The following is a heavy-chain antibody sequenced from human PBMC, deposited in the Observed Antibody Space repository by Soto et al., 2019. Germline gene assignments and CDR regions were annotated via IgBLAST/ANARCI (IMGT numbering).Heavy chain of an antibody. CDR2: MNPNSGNT. J-gene: IGHJ4*02. D-gene: IGHD5-12*01. Sequence: ASVKVSCKASGYTFTSYDINWVRQATGQGLEWMGWMNPNSGNTGYAQKFQGRVTMTRNTSISTAYMELSSLRSEDTAVYYCARARPAYSGYDVDYWGQGTLVTVSS. V-gene: IGHV1-8*01. CDR1: GYTFTSYD. CDR3: ARARPAYSGYDVDY.